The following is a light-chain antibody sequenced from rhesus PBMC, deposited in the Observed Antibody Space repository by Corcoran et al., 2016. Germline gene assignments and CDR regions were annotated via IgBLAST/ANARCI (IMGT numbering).Light chain of an antibody. CDR2: EAS. Sequence: DIQMTQSPSSLSASVGDRVTITCRASQGITNDLAWYQKNTGETPKLMIYEASSLQSGIPSRLSGSGSGTDFTLTISSLQSEDFATYYCQHYYSTPYSFGQGTKVEIK. CDR1: QGITND. CDR3: QHYYSTPYS. V-gene: IGKV1-25*01. J-gene: IGKJ2*01.